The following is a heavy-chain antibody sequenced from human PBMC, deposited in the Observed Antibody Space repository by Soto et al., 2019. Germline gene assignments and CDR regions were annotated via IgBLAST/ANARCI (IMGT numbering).Heavy chain of an antibody. D-gene: IGHD3-22*01. V-gene: IGHV4-59*12. CDR1: GASIGSSY. Sequence: SETLSLTCTVSGASIGSSYWSWIRQPPGKGLEWMGYIFYSGSTNYSPSLNSRVSITVDTSKNQFSLKLSSVTAADTAVYYCARVIAHSSGYYPYFDYWGQGTLVTVSS. CDR2: IFYSGST. CDR3: ARVIAHSSGYYPYFDY. J-gene: IGHJ4*02.